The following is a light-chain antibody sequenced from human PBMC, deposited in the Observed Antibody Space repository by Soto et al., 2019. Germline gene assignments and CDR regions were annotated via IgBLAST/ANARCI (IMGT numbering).Light chain of an antibody. J-gene: IGKJ4*01. Sequence: PGERANISWRACQRITSTFLAWYQQKPGQAPRLVIYGASSRATGIPDRFTGSGCGTDFTLTISRLEPEDFAVYYCQQHGSSLALTFGGGTKGDIK. CDR2: GAS. CDR3: QQHGSSLALT. CDR1: QRITSTF. V-gene: IGKV3-20*01.